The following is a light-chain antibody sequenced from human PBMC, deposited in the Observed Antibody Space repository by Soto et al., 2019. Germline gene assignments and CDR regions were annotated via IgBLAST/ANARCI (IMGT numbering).Light chain of an antibody. J-gene: IGKJ1*01. CDR2: AAS. CDR3: QQYGSSRT. V-gene: IGKV3-20*01. Sequence: EIVLTQSPGTLSLFPGERATLSCRASQSLNTYLAWYQQKPGQAPRLLIFAASSRATGVPDRFSGSGSGTNFTLTVSRLEPEDFAMYFCQQYGSSRTFGQGTKVDIK. CDR1: QSLNTY.